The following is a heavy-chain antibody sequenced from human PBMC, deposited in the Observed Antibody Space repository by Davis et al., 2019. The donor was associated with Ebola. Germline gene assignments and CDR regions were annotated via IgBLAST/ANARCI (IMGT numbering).Heavy chain of an antibody. CDR1: GYTFTSYG. J-gene: IGHJ5*02. V-gene: IGHV1-18*01. CDR2: FSAYNGNT. D-gene: IGHD3-10*01. Sequence: ASVKVSCTASGYTFTSYGISWVRQAPGQGLEWMGWFSAYNGNTNYAQKLQGRVTMTTDTSTSTAYMELRSLRSDDTAVYYCARDMGMVQEANWFDPWGQGTLVTVSS. CDR3: ARDMGMVQEANWFDP.